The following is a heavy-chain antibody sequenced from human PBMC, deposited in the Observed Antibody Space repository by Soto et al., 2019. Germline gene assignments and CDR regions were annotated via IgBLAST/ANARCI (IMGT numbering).Heavy chain of an antibody. CDR2: IYYSGST. V-gene: IGHV4-31*03. CDR3: ARGGIYCSGGSCYYYYGMDV. D-gene: IGHD2-15*01. CDR1: GGSISSGGYY. Sequence: QVQLQESGPGLVKPSQTLSLTCTVSGGSISSGGYYWSWIRQHPGKGLEWIGYIYYSGSTYYNPSLKRRVTISVDTSKNQFSLKLSSVTAADTAVYYCARGGIYCSGGSCYYYYGMDVWGQGTTVTVSS. J-gene: IGHJ6*02.